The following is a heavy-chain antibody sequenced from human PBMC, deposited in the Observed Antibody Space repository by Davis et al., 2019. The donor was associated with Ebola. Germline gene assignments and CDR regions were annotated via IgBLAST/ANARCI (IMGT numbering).Heavy chain of an antibody. D-gene: IGHD2-15*01. CDR1: GFTFSSYY. CDR3: VRGGSATAY. J-gene: IGHJ1*01. CDR2: VKSDGSST. V-gene: IGHV3-74*01. Sequence: PGGSLRLSCAASGFTFSSYYMHWVRQAPGKGLVWVSRVKSDGSSTSYADSVKGRFTISRDNAKSSLYLQMNSLRAEDTAVFYCVRGGSATAYWGQGTPVTVSS.